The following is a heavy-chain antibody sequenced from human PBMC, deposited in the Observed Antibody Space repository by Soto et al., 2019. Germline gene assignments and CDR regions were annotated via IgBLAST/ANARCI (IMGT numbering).Heavy chain of an antibody. CDR3: ARDHPDYYDSSGGEAFDI. V-gene: IGHV4-4*02. J-gene: IGHJ3*02. CDR1: GGSISSSNW. CDR2: IYHSGST. Sequence: QVQLQESGPGLVKPSGTLSLTCAVSGGSISSSNWWSWVRQPPGKGLEWIGEIYHSGSTNYHPSLKRRLTIAVDRAKNQFSLKRSSETAADTAVYYCARDHPDYYDSSGGEAFDIWGQGTMATVSS. D-gene: IGHD3-22*01.